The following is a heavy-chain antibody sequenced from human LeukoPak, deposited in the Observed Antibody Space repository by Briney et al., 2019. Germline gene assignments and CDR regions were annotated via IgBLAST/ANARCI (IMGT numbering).Heavy chain of an antibody. V-gene: IGHV3-21*01. CDR1: GFTFSSYS. CDR2: ISSSSSYI. D-gene: IGHD2-2*01. J-gene: IGHJ4*02. Sequence: GGSLRLSCAASGFTFSSYSMNWVRQAPGKGLEWVSSISSSSSYIYYADSVKGRFTISRDNSKNTLHLQMNSLRADETAVYYCARDSSSCSSTSCYYLDLDYWGQGTLVAVSS. CDR3: ARDSSSCSSTSCYYLDLDY.